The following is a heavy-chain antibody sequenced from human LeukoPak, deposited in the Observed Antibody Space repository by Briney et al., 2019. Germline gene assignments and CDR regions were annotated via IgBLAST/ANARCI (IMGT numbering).Heavy chain of an antibody. V-gene: IGHV1-69*13. CDR3: ARGGESYYDSGGYYYTAYYFDY. J-gene: IGHJ4*02. D-gene: IGHD3-22*01. CDR1: GGTFSSYA. CDR2: IIPIFGTA. Sequence: ASVKVSCKASGGTFSSYAISWVRQAPGQGLEWMGGIIPIFGTANYAQKFQGRVTITADESTSTAYMELSSLRSEDTAVYYCARGGESYYDSGGYYYTAYYFDYWGQGTLVTVSS.